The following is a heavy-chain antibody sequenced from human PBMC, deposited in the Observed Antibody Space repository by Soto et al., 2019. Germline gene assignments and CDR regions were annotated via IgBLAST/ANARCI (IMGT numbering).Heavy chain of an antibody. J-gene: IGHJ4*02. CDR3: ATVLGLRPHDY. CDR2: ISYDGSNK. CDR1: GFTFSSYG. D-gene: IGHD3-16*01. Sequence: PGGSLRLSCAASGFTFSSYGMHWVRQAPGKGLEWVAVISYDGSNKYYADSVKGRFTISRDNSKNTLYLQMNSLRAEDTAVYYCATVLGLRPHDYWGQGTLVTVSS. V-gene: IGHV3-30*03.